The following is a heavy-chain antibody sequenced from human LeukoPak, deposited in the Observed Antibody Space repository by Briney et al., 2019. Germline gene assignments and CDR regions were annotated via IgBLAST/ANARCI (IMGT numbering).Heavy chain of an antibody. CDR1: GFTFSNYG. Sequence: GGSLRLSCAPSGFTFSNYGVSWVRQAPAKGRECVSGINDSRAITYYADSVRGRFTIFRDNSKTTLYLQINRMRAEATAVYYCERAVTGSPRVFDYWGQGTLVTISS. CDR2: INDSRAIT. D-gene: IGHD6-19*01. CDR3: ERAVTGSPRVFDY. V-gene: IGHV3-23*01. J-gene: IGHJ4*02.